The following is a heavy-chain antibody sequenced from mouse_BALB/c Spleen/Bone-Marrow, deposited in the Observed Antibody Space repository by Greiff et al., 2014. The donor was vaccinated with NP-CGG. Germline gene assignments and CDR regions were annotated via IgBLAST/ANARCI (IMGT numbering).Heavy chain of an antibody. CDR1: GFDFRRYW. V-gene: IGHV4-1*02. J-gene: IGHJ2*01. CDR2: VNPESSTI. Sequence: VQLKQSGGGLVQPGGSLKLSCAASGFDFRRYWMSWVRQAPGKGLEWIGEVNPESSTINYTPSLKYKFIISRDNAKNTLYLQMSKVRSEDTALYYCARLGYYGYFVDWGQGTTLTVSS. CDR3: ARLGYYGYFVD. D-gene: IGHD2-3*01.